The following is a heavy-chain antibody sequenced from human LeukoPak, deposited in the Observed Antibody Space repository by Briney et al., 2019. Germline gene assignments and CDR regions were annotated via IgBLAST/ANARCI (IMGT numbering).Heavy chain of an antibody. CDR2: IYYSGST. D-gene: IGHD3-10*01. V-gene: IGHV4-59*08. CDR3: ARGGIWFGEPLGLVDAFDI. CDR1: GGSIRGYY. J-gene: IGHJ3*02. Sequence: SETLSLTCTVSGGSIRGYYWSWIRQPPGKRLEWIAYIYYSGSTNYNPSLKSRVTISVDTSKNQLSLKLSSVTAADTAVYYCARGGIWFGEPLGLVDAFDIWGQGTMVTVSS.